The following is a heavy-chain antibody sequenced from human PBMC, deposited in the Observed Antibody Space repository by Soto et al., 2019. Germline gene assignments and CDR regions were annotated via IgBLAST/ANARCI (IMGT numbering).Heavy chain of an antibody. CDR1: GYTFTSYG. J-gene: IGHJ4*02. CDR3: ARDKPLAGLTTFDF. V-gene: IGHV1-18*01. D-gene: IGHD4-4*01. Sequence: ASVKVYCKASGYTFTSYGISWVRQAPGQGLEWMGWISTYNGNTNYAQKLQGRVTMTTDASTSTAYMELRSLRSDDTAVYYCARDKPLAGLTTFDFWGQGTLVTVSS. CDR2: ISTYNGNT.